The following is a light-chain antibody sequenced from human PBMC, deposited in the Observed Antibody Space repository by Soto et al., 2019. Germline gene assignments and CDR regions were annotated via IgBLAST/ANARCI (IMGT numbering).Light chain of an antibody. J-gene: IGKJ3*01. Sequence: DIHMTQSPATLSASVGDRVTITCRASQSISTWLAWYQQKPGKAPKLLIYWASSLESGVPSRFRGSGTGTEFTITISSLQTDDFATYYCQHYTTYSGTFGPGTKVDIK. CDR3: QHYTTYSGT. CDR1: QSISTW. CDR2: WAS. V-gene: IGKV1-5*03.